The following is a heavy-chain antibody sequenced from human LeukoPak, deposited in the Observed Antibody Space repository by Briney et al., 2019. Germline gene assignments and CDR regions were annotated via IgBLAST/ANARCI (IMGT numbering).Heavy chain of an antibody. CDR1: GFTFRSYG. J-gene: IGHJ4*02. CDR3: ARALGWLPENY. CDR2: ISYDVSNK. Sequence: PGGSLRLSCAASGFTFRSYGMHWVRQAPGKGLEWVALISYDVSNKCYADSVKGRFTISRDNSKNTLYLKMNSLRAEDTAVYYCARALGWLPENYWGQGTLVTVSS. D-gene: IGHD5-24*01. V-gene: IGHV3-30*03.